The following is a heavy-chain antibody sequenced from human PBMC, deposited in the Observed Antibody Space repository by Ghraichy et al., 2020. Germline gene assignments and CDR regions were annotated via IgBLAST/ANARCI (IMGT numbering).Heavy chain of an antibody. CDR1: GFAFSSYN. V-gene: IGHV3-21*01. Sequence: GVLNISCAASGFAFSSYNMNWVRQAPGKGLEWVSSAGSGHNYIYYADSVTGRFTISRDNAKNSLYLQMNSLRAEDTAIYYCARGSHPFYHYYGMDVWGQGTTVTVSS. CDR2: AGSGHNYI. J-gene: IGHJ6*02. CDR3: ARGSHPFYHYYGMDV. D-gene: IGHD6-6*01.